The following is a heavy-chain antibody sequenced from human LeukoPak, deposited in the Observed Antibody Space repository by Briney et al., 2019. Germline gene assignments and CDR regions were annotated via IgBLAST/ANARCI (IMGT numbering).Heavy chain of an antibody. CDR1: GFTFSSYA. CDR3: ARKSYYDILDY. J-gene: IGHJ4*02. Sequence: PGGSLRLSCAASGFTFSSYAMHWVRQAPGKGLEWVAVISYDGSNKYYADSVKGRFTISRDNSKNTLYLQMNSLRAEDTAVYYCARKSYYDILDYWGQGTLVTVSS. CDR2: ISYDGSNK. D-gene: IGHD3-22*01. V-gene: IGHV3-30*04.